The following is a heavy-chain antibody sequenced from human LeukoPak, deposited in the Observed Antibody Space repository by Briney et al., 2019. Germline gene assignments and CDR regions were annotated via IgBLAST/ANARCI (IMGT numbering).Heavy chain of an antibody. D-gene: IGHD6-13*01. CDR1: GGSISSYY. CDR3: ARFEYSSSWYPGVY. CDR2: IYYSGST. Sequence: SETLSLTCTVSGGSISSYYWSWIRQPPGKGLEWIGYIYYSGSTNYNPSLKSRVTVSVDTSKSQFSLKLSSVTAADTAVYYCARFEYSSSWYPGVYWGQGTLVTVSS. V-gene: IGHV4-59*01. J-gene: IGHJ4*02.